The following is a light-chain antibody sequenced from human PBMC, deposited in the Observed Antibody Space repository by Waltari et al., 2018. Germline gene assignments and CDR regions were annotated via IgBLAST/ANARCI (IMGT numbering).Light chain of an antibody. V-gene: IGKV1-5*03. J-gene: IGKJ1*01. CDR3: QQYNSYWT. CDR1: QSISSW. Sequence: DIQMPQSPSTLSASVGDRVTITCRASQSISSWLAWYQQKPGKAPKILIYKASSLESGVPSRFSGSGSGTEFTLTISSLQPDDFATYYCQQYNSYWTFGQGTKVEIK. CDR2: KAS.